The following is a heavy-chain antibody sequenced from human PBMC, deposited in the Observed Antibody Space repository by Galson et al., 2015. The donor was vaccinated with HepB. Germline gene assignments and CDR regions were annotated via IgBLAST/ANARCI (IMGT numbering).Heavy chain of an antibody. CDR1: GGTFSSYT. CDR3: AREGRGAHPYWYFDL. CDR2: IIPILGIA. Sequence: SVKVSCKASGGTFSSYTISWVRQAPGQGLEWMGRIIPILGIANYAQKFQGRVTITADKSTSTAYMELSSLRSEDTAVYYCAREGRGAHPYWYFDLWGRGTLVTVSS. J-gene: IGHJ2*01. V-gene: IGHV1-69*04. D-gene: IGHD3-10*01.